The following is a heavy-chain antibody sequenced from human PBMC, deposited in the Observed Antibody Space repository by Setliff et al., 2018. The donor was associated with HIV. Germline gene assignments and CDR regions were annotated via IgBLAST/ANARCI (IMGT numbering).Heavy chain of an antibody. CDR1: GFTFSRYW. V-gene: IGHV3-74*03. Sequence: GGSLRLSCAASGFTFSRYWMHWVRQAPGKGLVWVSRINSVSGTDIKYADSVKGRFTISRDNAKNSLYLQMNSLRAEDTAVYYCATDPRRLSYWGQGTLVTVSS. CDR2: INSVSGTDI. J-gene: IGHJ4*02. D-gene: IGHD2-21*01. CDR3: ATDPRRLSY.